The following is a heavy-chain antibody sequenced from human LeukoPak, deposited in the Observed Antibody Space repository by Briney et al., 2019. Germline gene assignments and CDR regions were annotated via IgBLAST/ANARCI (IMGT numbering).Heavy chain of an antibody. D-gene: IGHD3-22*01. CDR3: ARSRDSSGYSADAFDT. J-gene: IGHJ3*02. CDR1: GGSISSRSFY. Sequence: SETLSLTCTVSGGSISSRSFYWGCIRQPPGEGLEWIGSISYSGSSYYNPSLKSRVTISVDTSKNQFSLKLSSVTAADTAVYYCARSRDSSGYSADAFDTWGQGTLVTVS. V-gene: IGHV4-39*01. CDR2: ISYSGSS.